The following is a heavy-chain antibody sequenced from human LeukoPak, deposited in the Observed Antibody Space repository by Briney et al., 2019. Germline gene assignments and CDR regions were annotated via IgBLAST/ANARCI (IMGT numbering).Heavy chain of an antibody. CDR1: GFTFDDYA. D-gene: IGHD3-10*01. Sequence: PGGSPRLSCAASGFTFDDYAMHWVRQAPGKGLEWVSGISWNSGSIGYADSVKGRFTISRDNAKNSLYLQMNSLRAEDTALYYCAKDGDWGQGTLVTVSS. CDR2: ISWNSGSI. V-gene: IGHV3-9*01. J-gene: IGHJ4*02. CDR3: AKDGD.